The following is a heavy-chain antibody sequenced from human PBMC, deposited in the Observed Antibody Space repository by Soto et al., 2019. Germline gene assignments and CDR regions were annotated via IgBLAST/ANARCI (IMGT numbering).Heavy chain of an antibody. CDR2: INHSGST. V-gene: IGHV4-34*01. CDR1: GGSFSGYY. CDR3: ARGQRNTAMLLSQYYYYGMDV. J-gene: IGHJ6*02. Sequence: ETLSLTCAVYGGSFSGYYWIWIRQPPGKGLEWIGEINHSGSTNYNASVKSRVTISVDTSKNQFSLKLNSVTAADTAVYYCARGQRNTAMLLSQYYYYGMDVWGQGTTVTVSS. D-gene: IGHD5-18*01.